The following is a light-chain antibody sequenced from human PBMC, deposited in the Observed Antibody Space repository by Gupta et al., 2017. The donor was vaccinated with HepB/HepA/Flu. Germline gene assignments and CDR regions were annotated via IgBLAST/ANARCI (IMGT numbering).Light chain of an antibody. CDR1: QSISTY. V-gene: IGKV1-39*01. J-gene: IGKJ2*01. CDR2: AAS. CDR3: QRSHSTPLT. Sequence: DIQMTQSPSSLSASVGDRVTITCRASQSISTYLNWYQQKLGKAPKLLIYAASGLQSGVPSRFSGSGSGTEFTLTINSLQPEDFASYYCQRSHSTPLTFGQGTKLEIK.